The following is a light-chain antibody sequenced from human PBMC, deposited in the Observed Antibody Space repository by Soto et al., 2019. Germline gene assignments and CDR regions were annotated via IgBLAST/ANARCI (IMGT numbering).Light chain of an antibody. CDR1: NVGSRS. CDR3: QVWEATGDQVV. CDR2: YDS. J-gene: IGLJ2*01. V-gene: IGLV3-21*01. Sequence: SYELTQPPSVSVAPGETARLSCGGNNVGSRSVHWYQQKPGHAPFLVIYYDSDRPSGIPERFSGSNSGNTATLIISRVEAGDEADYYCQVWEATGDQVVFGGGTKLTV.